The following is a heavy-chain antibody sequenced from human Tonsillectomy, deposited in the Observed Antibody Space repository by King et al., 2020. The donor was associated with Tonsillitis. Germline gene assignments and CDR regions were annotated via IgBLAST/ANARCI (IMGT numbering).Heavy chain of an antibody. V-gene: IGHV4-34*01. Sequence: VQLQQWGAGLLKPSETLSLTCAVYGGSFSGYYWSWSRQPPGKGLEWIGQIDHSGSTNYNPSLKSRVTISLDTSKNQFFLKLTSVTAADTAVYYCARGNNRHSSYQKWFAPWGQGTLVTVSS. CDR1: GGSFSGYY. D-gene: IGHD3-22*01. J-gene: IGHJ5*02. CDR2: IDHSGST. CDR3: ARGNNRHSSYQKWFAP.